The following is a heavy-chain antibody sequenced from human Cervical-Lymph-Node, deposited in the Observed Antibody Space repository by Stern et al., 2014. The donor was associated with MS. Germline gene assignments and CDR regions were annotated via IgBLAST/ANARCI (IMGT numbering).Heavy chain of an antibody. CDR1: GFTFSSYA. J-gene: IGHJ4*02. CDR2: ISHDGSNK. CDR3: AKDYYDFWSGYYTYYFDY. D-gene: IGHD3-3*01. Sequence: VQLVESGGGVVQPGRSLRLSCAASGFTFSSYAMHWVRQAPGKGLERVAVISHDGSNKYYADSVKGRFTISRDNSKNTLYLQMSSLRAEDTAVYYCAKDYYDFWSGYYTYYFDYWGQGTLVTVSS. V-gene: IGHV3-30*18.